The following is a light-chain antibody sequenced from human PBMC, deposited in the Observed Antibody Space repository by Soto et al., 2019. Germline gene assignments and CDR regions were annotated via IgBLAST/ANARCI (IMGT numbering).Light chain of an antibody. CDR3: GTWDTL. CDR2: ENN. Sequence: QSVLTQPPSVSAAPGQTVSVSWSGSSSNIGNNYLSWYQQLPGTAPKLLIYENNKRPSGIPDRFSGSKSGTSATLGITGLQTGDEADYYCGTWDTLFGGGTKVTVL. J-gene: IGLJ3*02. CDR1: SSNIGNNY. V-gene: IGLV1-51*02.